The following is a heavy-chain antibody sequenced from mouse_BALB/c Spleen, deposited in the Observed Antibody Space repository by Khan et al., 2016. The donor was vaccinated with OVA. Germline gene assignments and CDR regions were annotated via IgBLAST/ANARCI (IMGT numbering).Heavy chain of an antibody. Sequence: QIQLVQSGPELKKPGETVKISCKASGYTFTNYGMNWVKQAPGKGLKWMGWINTYTGEPTYADDFKGRFVFSLETSASTAYLQISNLKNEDMTIYFCARSSSYWYSDVWGAGTTVTVSS. CDR1: GYTFTNYG. J-gene: IGHJ1*01. CDR3: ARSSSYWYSDV. D-gene: IGHD1-3*01. V-gene: IGHV9-1*02. CDR2: INTYTGEP.